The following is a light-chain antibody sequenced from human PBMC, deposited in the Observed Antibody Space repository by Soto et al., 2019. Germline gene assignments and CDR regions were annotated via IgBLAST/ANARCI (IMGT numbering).Light chain of an antibody. J-gene: IGKJ1*01. CDR3: QQSYITPWT. V-gene: IGKV1-39*01. CDR1: QSISIY. Sequence: DIQMTQSPSSLSASVGDRVIITCRASQSISIYLNWYQQKPGKAPKLLIYAASSLQSGVPSRFSGNGSATDFTLTISSLQPEDFATYYCQQSYITPWTFGQGTKVEIK. CDR2: AAS.